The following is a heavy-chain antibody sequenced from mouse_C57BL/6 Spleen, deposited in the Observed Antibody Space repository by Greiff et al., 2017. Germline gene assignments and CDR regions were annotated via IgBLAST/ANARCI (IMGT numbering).Heavy chain of an antibody. CDR1: GFTFSDYY. CDR3: ARERGRRYFDY. CDR2: INYDGSST. Sequence: EVMLVESEGGLVQPGSSMKLSCTASGFTFSDYYMAWVRQVPEKGLEWVANINYDGSSTYYLDSLKSRFIISRDNAKNILYLQMSSLKSEDTATYYCARERGRRYFDYWGQGTTLTVSS. D-gene: IGHD3-3*01. J-gene: IGHJ2*01. V-gene: IGHV5-16*01.